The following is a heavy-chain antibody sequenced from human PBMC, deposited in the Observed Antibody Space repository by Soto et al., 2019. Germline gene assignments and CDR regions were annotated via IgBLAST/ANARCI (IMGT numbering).Heavy chain of an antibody. D-gene: IGHD1-26*01. CDR3: AREVHKTVVGGMDV. Sequence: QVQLVESGGGVVQSGRSLRLSCAASGFTFSNYGMHWVRQAPGKGLEWVAFIQYDGSQLYYTDSVKGRFTISRDNSKNTLYVQMDSLRAEDTGLDYGAREVHKTVVGGMDVRGQGTTVTVSS. CDR2: IQYDGSQL. J-gene: IGHJ6*02. CDR1: GFTFSNYG. V-gene: IGHV3-33*08.